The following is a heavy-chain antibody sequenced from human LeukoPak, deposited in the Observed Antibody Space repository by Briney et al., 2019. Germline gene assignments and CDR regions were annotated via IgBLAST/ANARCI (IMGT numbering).Heavy chain of an antibody. J-gene: IGHJ4*02. CDR1: GGSFSGYY. CDR3: AILGLLDY. D-gene: IGHD2-21*01. Sequence: SETLSLTCAVYGGSFSGYYWSWIRQPPGKGLEWIGEINHSGSTNYNPSLKSRVTISVDTSKNQFSLKLSSVTAADTAVYYCAILGLLDYWGQGTLVTVSS. CDR2: INHSGST. V-gene: IGHV4-34*01.